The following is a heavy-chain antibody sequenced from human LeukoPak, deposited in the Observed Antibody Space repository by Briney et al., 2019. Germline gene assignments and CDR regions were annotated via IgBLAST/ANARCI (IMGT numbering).Heavy chain of an antibody. Sequence: PSETLSLTCSVSGGSISSSFNYWAWIRQPPGKGLEWIGEIDHSGSTYYNPSLKSRVTISVDTSKNQFSLKLSSVTAADAAVYYCAGVYYDSSGYYSLDYWGQGTLVTVSS. CDR3: AGVYYDSSGYYSLDY. D-gene: IGHD3-22*01. CDR2: IDHSGST. V-gene: IGHV4-39*01. CDR1: GGSISSSFNY. J-gene: IGHJ4*02.